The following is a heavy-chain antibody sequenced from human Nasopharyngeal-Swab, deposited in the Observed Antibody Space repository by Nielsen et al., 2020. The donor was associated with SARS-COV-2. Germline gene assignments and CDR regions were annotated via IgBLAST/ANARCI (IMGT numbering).Heavy chain of an antibody. J-gene: IGHJ3*02. V-gene: IGHV3-48*04. Sequence: GESLKISCAASGFTFSPYTMTWVRQAPGKGLEWLSYITGTSDSIRYADSVKGRFTISRDNAKNSLYLQMNSLRAEDTAVYYCAREERITMIVVVIPGAFDIWGQGTMVTVSS. CDR1: GFTFSPYT. CDR3: AREERITMIVVVIPGAFDI. D-gene: IGHD3-22*01. CDR2: ITGTSDSI.